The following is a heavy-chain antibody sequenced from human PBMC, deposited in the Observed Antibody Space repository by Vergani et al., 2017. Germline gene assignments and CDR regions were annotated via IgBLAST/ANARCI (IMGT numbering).Heavy chain of an antibody. CDR3: ARGRRYSSGRGPFDY. Sequence: QLQLQESGSGLVKPSQTLSLTCAVSGGSISSGGYSWSWIRQPPGKGLEWIGYIYHSGSTYYNPSLKSRVTISVDRSKNQFSLKLSSVTAADTAVYYCARGRRYSSGRGPFDYWGQGTLVTVSS. CDR2: IYHSGST. V-gene: IGHV4-30-2*01. J-gene: IGHJ4*02. CDR1: GGSISSGGYS. D-gene: IGHD6-19*01.